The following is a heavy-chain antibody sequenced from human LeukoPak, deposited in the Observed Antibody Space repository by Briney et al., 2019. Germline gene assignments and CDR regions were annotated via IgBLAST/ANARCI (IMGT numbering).Heavy chain of an antibody. Sequence: SQTLSLTCAISGDSVSSNSAAWNWIRQSPSRGLGWLGRTYYRSKWYNDYAVSVKSRITINPDTSKNQFSLQLNSVTPEDTAVYYCAREGFGELMTENYFDYWGQGTLVTVSS. V-gene: IGHV6-1*01. CDR3: AREGFGELMTENYFDY. CDR2: TYYRSKWYN. CDR1: GDSVSSNSAA. D-gene: IGHD3-10*01. J-gene: IGHJ4*02.